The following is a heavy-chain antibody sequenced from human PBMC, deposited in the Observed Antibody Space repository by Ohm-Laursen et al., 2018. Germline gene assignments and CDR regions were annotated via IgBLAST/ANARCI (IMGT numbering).Heavy chain of an antibody. CDR2: IYSGGST. Sequence: SLRLSCAASGFSFSSYAMSWVRQAPGKGLEWVSVIYSGGSTYYADSVKGRFTISRDNSKNTLYLQMNSLRAEDTAVYYCASVDTAMAEYYFDYWGQGTLVTVSS. CDR1: GFSFSSYA. V-gene: IGHV3-53*01. D-gene: IGHD5-18*01. CDR3: ASVDTAMAEYYFDY. J-gene: IGHJ4*02.